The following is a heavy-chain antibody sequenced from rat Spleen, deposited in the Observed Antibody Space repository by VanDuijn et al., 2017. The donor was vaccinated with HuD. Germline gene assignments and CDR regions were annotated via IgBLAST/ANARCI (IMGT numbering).Heavy chain of an antibody. V-gene: IGHV5-29*01. CDR2: ISYDGSKT. J-gene: IGHJ1*01. Sequence: EVQLVESGGGLVQPGRSLKLSCAASGFIFSTNDMAWVRQAPTKGLEWVATISYDGSKTYYRDSVKGRFTISRDNARRTLNLHMDSLRSEDTAIYYCTRRGYLSDWYFDFWGPGTMVTVSS. CDR3: TRRGYLSDWYFDF. D-gene: IGHD4-4*01. CDR1: GFIFSTND.